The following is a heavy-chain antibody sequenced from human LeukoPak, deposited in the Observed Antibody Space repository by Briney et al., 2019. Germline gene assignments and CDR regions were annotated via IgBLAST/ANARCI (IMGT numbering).Heavy chain of an antibody. D-gene: IGHD3-3*01. CDR3: ARGGYDSDFDY. J-gene: IGHJ4*02. Sequence: SETLSLTCTVSGGSISTYYWSWIRLPPGKGLEWIAYIYFTGRTQYNPSLKNRVTISVDTSKDQFSLRLSSVPPADTAVYYCARGGYDSDFDYWGQGTLVTVSS. CDR2: IYFTGRT. CDR1: GGSISTYY. V-gene: IGHV4-59*01.